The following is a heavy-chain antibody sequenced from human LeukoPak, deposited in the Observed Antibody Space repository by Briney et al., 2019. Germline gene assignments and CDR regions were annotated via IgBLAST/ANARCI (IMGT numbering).Heavy chain of an antibody. Sequence: GGSLRLSCAASGFTFRDYAMSWVRQAPGKGLEWVSAISGSSGSTYYADSVKGRFTISRDNSKNTLYLQMNSLRAEDTAVYYCAKAGHYYYYYYMDVWGKGTTVTVSS. CDR3: AKAGHYYYYYYMDV. CDR1: GFTFRDYA. V-gene: IGHV3-23*01. J-gene: IGHJ6*03. CDR2: ISGSSGST.